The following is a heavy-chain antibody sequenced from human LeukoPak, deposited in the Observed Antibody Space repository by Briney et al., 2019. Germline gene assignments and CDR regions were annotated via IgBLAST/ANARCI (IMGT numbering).Heavy chain of an antibody. J-gene: IGHJ4*02. CDR3: ARGGYWGDYVFDF. CDR2: IISSSSYT. CDR1: GFTFSDYY. V-gene: IGHV3-11*03. Sequence: PGGSLRLSCAASGFTFSDYYMSWIRQAPGKGLEWVSYIISSSSYTNYADSVKGRFTISRDNAKNSLYLQMNSLRAEDTAVYYCARGGYWGDYVFDFWGPGTLVTVSS. D-gene: IGHD4-17*01.